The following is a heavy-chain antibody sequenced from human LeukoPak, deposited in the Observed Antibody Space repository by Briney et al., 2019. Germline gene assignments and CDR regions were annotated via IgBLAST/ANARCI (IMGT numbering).Heavy chain of an antibody. CDR1: GFTFSSYA. V-gene: IGHV3-23*01. Sequence: PGGSLRLSCAASGFTFSSYAMSWVRQAPGKGLEWVSAISGSGGSTYYADSVKGRFTISRDNSKNTLYLQMNSLRAEDTAVYYCANTRSFARIRLRFDYWGQGTLVTVSS. CDR2: ISGSGGST. J-gene: IGHJ4*02. D-gene: IGHD2-15*01. CDR3: ANTRSFARIRLRFDY.